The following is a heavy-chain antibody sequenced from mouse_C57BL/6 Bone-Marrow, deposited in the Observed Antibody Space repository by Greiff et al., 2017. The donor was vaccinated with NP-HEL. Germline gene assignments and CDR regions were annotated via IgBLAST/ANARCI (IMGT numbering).Heavy chain of an antibody. J-gene: IGHJ3*01. Sequence: VQLQQSGAELARPGASVKLSCKASGYTFTSYGISWVKQRTGQGLEWIGEIYPRSGNTYYNEKFKGKATLTADKSSSTAYMELRSLTSEDAAVYFCASWDYYGSSSWFAYWGQGTLVTVSA. CDR3: ASWDYYGSSSWFAY. D-gene: IGHD1-1*01. CDR1: GYTFTSYG. CDR2: IYPRSGNT. V-gene: IGHV1-81*01.